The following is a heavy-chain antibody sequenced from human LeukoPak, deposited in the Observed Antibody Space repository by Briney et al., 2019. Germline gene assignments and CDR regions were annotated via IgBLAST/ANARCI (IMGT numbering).Heavy chain of an antibody. Sequence: GGSLRLSCAASGFSFSSSGMHWVRQVPGKGLEWVATIAFDGANEIYPDSVKGRFTISRDNSKNTLYVQMNSLRAEDTAVYYCAKEGYSRGYYSYYYMDVWGKGTTVTVSS. CDR2: IAFDGANE. J-gene: IGHJ6*03. V-gene: IGHV3-30*18. CDR3: AKEGYSRGYYSYYYMDV. D-gene: IGHD6-13*01. CDR1: GFSFSSSG.